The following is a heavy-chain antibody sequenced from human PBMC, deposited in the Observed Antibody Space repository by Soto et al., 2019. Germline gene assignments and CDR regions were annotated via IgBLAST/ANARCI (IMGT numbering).Heavy chain of an antibody. CDR2: ISAYNGNT. CDR3: AREADIVVVPAAMDV. D-gene: IGHD2-2*01. CDR1: GYTFTSYG. Sequence: ASVTVSCKASGYTFTSYGISWVRQAPGQGLEWMGWISAYNGNTNYAQKLQGRVTMTTDTSTSTAYMELRSLRSDDTAVYYCAREADIVVVPAAMDVWGQGTTVTVSS. J-gene: IGHJ6*02. V-gene: IGHV1-18*04.